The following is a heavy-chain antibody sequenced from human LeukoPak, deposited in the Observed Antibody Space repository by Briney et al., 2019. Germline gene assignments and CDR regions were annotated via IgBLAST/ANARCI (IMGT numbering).Heavy chain of an antibody. V-gene: IGHV2-5*02. D-gene: IGHD3-9*01. CDR3: AHTLYYDILTGYYPFYYFDY. J-gene: IGHJ4*02. CDR2: IYWGDDK. CDR1: GFSLSTSGVG. Sequence: KESGPTLVKPTQTLTLTCTFSGFSLSTSGVGVGWIRQPPGKALEWLALIYWGDDKRYSPSLKSRLTITKDTSKNQVVLTMTNMDPVDTATYYCAHTLYYDILTGYYPFYYFDYWGQGTLVTVSS.